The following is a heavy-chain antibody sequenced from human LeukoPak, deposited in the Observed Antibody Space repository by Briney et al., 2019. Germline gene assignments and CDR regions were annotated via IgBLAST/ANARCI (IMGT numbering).Heavy chain of an antibody. Sequence: SGGSLRLSCAASGFTFSSYGMHWVRQAPGKGLEWVAVISYDGSNKYYADSVKGRFTISRDNSNNTLNLQMNSLRAEDTAVYYCAKDDMAVANPGFGYWRQGTLVTVSS. CDR3: AKDDMAVANPGFGY. CDR1: GFTFSSYG. J-gene: IGHJ4*02. V-gene: IGHV3-30*18. D-gene: IGHD6-19*01. CDR2: ISYDGSNK.